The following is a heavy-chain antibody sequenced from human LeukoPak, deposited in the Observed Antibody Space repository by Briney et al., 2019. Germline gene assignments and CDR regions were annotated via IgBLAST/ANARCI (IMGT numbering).Heavy chain of an antibody. CDR1: GVSISSSSYY. J-gene: IGHJ5*02. Sequence: SETLSLTCTVSGVSISSSSYYWGWIRQPPGKGLEWIGIIYYSGNTYYNPSLKSRVTISVDTSKNQFPLKLSSVTATDTAVYYCASLRSGTGTFDPWGQGTLVTVSS. D-gene: IGHD4-17*01. CDR2: IYYSGNT. CDR3: ASLRSGTGTFDP. V-gene: IGHV4-39*01.